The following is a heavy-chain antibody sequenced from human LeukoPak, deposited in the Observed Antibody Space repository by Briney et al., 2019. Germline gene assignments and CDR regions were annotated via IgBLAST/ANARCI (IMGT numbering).Heavy chain of an antibody. CDR2: IYYSGST. CDR1: GGSISSSSYY. CDR3: ARHGARTGDFDY. V-gene: IGHV4-39*01. D-gene: IGHD7-27*01. J-gene: IGHJ4*02. Sequence: SETLSLTCTVSGGSISSSSYYWGWIRQPPGKGLEWIGSIYYSGSTYYNPSLKSRVTIPVDTSKNQFSLKLSSVTAADTAVYYCARHGARTGDFDYWGQGTLVTVSS.